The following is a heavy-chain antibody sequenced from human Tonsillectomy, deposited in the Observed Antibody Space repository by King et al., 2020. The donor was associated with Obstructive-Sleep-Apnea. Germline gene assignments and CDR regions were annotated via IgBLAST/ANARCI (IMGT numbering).Heavy chain of an antibody. CDR2: IYSGGST. CDR3: ARDDWNYHYYGMDV. Sequence: VQLVESGGGLVQPGGSLRLSCAASGFTVSSNYMSWVRQAPGKGLEWVSVIYSGGSTYYADSVKGRFTISRDNSKNTLYLQMNSLRAEDTAVYYCARDDWNYHYYGMDVWGQGTTVTVSS. J-gene: IGHJ6*02. D-gene: IGHD2-21*01. CDR1: GFTVSSNY. V-gene: IGHV3-66*01.